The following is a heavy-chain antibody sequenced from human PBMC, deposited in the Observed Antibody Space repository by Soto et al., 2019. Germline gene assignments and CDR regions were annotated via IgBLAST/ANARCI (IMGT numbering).Heavy chain of an antibody. D-gene: IGHD4-17*01. J-gene: IGHJ4*02. Sequence: VQLVESGGGLVKPGGSLRLSCAASGFTFFSYSMNWVRQAPGKGLEWISSISSNSDYIYYADSVKGRFTISRDNAKNSLFLHMNSLRAEDTAVYYCARDYGDYGLDYWGQGTLVTVSS. CDR1: GFTFFSYS. CDR2: ISSNSDYI. CDR3: ARDYGDYGLDY. V-gene: IGHV3-21*02.